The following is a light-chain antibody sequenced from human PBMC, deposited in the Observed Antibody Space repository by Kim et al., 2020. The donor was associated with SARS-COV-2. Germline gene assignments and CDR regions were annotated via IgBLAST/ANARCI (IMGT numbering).Light chain of an antibody. Sequence: LSPGERATLSCRASQSVSNNFLAWYQQRPGQAPRLLIYGASTRATGIPDRFSGSGSGTDFTLTISRLEPEDFAVYYCQQYGSPPHTFGQGTKLEIK. CDR3: QQYGSPPHT. V-gene: IGKV3-20*01. CDR2: GAS. CDR1: QSVSNNF. J-gene: IGKJ2*01.